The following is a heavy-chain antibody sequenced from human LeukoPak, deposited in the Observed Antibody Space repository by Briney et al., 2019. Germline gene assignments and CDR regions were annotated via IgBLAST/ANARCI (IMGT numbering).Heavy chain of an antibody. J-gene: IGHJ2*01. CDR3: ATAARKYYGSGYWYFDL. V-gene: IGHV4-34*01. CDR2: INHSGST. Sequence: SETLSLTCAVYGGSFSGYYWSWLRQPPGKGLEWIGEINHSGSTNYNPSLKSRVTISVDTPKNQFSLKLSSVTAADTAVYYCATAARKYYGSGYWYFDLWGRGTLVTVSS. CDR1: GGSFSGYY. D-gene: IGHD3-10*01.